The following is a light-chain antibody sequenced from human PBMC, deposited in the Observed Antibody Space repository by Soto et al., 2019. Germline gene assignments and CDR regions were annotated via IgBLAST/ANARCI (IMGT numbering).Light chain of an antibody. J-gene: IGKJ5*01. CDR2: AAS. CDR1: QSLTTS. V-gene: IGKV1-39*01. CDR3: QQSSRTPIT. Sequence: DIQKTQSPSSLSASVGASVTITCRASQSLTTSLNWYQQKPGKAPKLLIYAASSLQSGVPSRFSGSGSGTDFTLTICSLQPEDIATYYCQQSSRTPITFGQGTRLEIK.